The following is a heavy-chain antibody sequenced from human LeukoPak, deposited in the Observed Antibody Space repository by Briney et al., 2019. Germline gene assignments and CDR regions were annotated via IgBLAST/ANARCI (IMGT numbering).Heavy chain of an antibody. V-gene: IGHV4-31*03. D-gene: IGHD3-22*01. CDR1: GGSISSGGYY. CDR3: ARDLHYYYDSSGSWFDP. CDR2: IYYSGST. Sequence: SQTLSLTCTVSGGSISSGGYYWSWIRQHPGKGLEWIGYIYYSGSTYYNPSLKSRVTISVDTSKNQFSLKLSSVTAADTAVYYCARDLHYYYDSSGSWFDPWGQGTLVTVSS. J-gene: IGHJ5*02.